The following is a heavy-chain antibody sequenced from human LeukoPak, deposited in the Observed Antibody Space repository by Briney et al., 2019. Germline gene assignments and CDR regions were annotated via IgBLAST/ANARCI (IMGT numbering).Heavy chain of an antibody. V-gene: IGHV1-8*03. CDR3: ARRGLVAGIYDLVYGFDI. CDR1: GYSFTTFH. D-gene: IGHD3/OR15-3a*01. CDR2: VNPDTGNT. J-gene: IGHJ3*02. Sequence: ASVKASCKAAGYSFTTFHINWVRQAPGQGPEWMGWVNPDTGNTGFAQKFQGRVTITQNRSVTTVYMELSSLTSEDTAVYYCARRGLVAGIYDLVYGFDIWGQGTMVTVSS.